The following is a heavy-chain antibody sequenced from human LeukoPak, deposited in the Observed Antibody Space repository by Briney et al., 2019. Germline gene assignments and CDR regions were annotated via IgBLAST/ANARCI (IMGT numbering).Heavy chain of an antibody. CDR2: IYYSGST. CDR3: ARTVVVPTYYMDV. J-gene: IGHJ6*03. D-gene: IGHD2-2*01. CDR1: GGSISGYY. Sequence: TSETLSLTCTVSGGSISGYYWSWIRQPAGKGLEWIGSIYYSGSTYYNPSLKSRVTISVDTSKNQFSLKLSSVTAADTAVYYCARTVVVPTYYMDVWGKGTTVAVSS. V-gene: IGHV4-59*05.